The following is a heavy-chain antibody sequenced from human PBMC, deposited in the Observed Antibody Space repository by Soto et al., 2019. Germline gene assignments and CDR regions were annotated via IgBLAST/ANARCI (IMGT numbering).Heavy chain of an antibody. CDR3: AREATRYDFWSGYYTPNGYFDY. J-gene: IGHJ4*02. Sequence: SLRLSCAASGFTFSSYSMNWVRQAPGKGLEWVSYISSSSGTIYYADSVKGRFTISRDNAKNSLYLQMNSLRAEDTAVYYCAREATRYDFWSGYYTPNGYFDYWGQGTLVTVSS. CDR2: ISSSSGTI. V-gene: IGHV3-48*01. CDR1: GFTFSSYS. D-gene: IGHD3-3*01.